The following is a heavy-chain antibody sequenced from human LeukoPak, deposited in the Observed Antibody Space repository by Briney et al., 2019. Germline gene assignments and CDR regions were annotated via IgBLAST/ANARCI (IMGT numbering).Heavy chain of an antibody. CDR2: IYYNGST. Sequence: PPETLSLTCTVSGGFISRYYWSWIRQPPGKGLEWIGYIYYNGSTNYNTSLKSRVTISVDTSKNQFSLKLSSVTAADTAVYYCARGETAMVIDYWGQGTLVTVSS. J-gene: IGHJ4*02. V-gene: IGHV4-59*01. CDR3: ARGETAMVIDY. D-gene: IGHD5-18*01. CDR1: GGFISRYY.